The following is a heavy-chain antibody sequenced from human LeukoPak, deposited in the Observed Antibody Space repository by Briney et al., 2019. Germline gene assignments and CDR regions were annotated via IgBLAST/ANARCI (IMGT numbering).Heavy chain of an antibody. CDR2: IYYSGST. D-gene: IGHD5-18*01. V-gene: IGHV4-59*01. Sequence: SETLSLTCTVSGGSISSYYWSWIRQPPGKGLEWIGYIYYSGSTNYNPSLKSRVTISVDTSKNQFSLKRSSVTAADTAVYYWARHPRRGYSYGYVSYYFDYWGQGTLVTVSS. J-gene: IGHJ4*02. CDR3: ARHPRRGYSYGYVSYYFDY. CDR1: GGSISSYY.